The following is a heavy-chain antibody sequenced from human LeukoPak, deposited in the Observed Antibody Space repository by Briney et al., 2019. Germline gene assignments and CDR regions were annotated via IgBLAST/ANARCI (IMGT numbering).Heavy chain of an antibody. CDR2: ISAYNGNT. CDR1: GYTFTSYG. Sequence: ASVKVSCKASGYTFTSYGISWVRQAPGQGLEWMGWISAYNGNTNYAQKLQGRVTMTTDTSTSTAYMELRSLRSDDTAVYYCAFHRVRYSAFDYWGQGTLVTVSP. V-gene: IGHV1-18*01. CDR3: AFHRVRYSAFDY. D-gene: IGHD3-9*01. J-gene: IGHJ4*02.